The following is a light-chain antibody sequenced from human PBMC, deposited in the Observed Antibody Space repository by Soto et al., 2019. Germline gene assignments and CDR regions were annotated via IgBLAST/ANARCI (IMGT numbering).Light chain of an antibody. J-gene: IGKJ2*01. CDR1: QSIHNNY. V-gene: IGKV3-20*01. Sequence: ETGLTQSPGTVSLSSGERATLSCTASQSIHNNYLAWYQQKPGQAPRLLIYGVFNRATGIPDRFSGSGSGPDFTLTIIRLEPDDSAVYYCHHYDGSPRTFGQGTNLEI. CDR2: GVF. CDR3: HHYDGSPRT.